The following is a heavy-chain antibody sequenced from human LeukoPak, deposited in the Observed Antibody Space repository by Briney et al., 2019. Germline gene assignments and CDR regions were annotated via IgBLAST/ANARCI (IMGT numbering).Heavy chain of an antibody. CDR3: ARDITIHRVAARGLSY. Sequence: ASVKVSCKASGYTFTSYAMNWVRQAPGQGLEWMGWINTDTGNPTYAQGFTGRFVFSLDTSVSTAYLQISSLKAEDTAVYYCARDITIHRVAARGLSYWGQGTLVTVSS. CDR2: INTDTGNP. J-gene: IGHJ4*02. CDR1: GYTFTSYA. V-gene: IGHV7-4-1*02. D-gene: IGHD2-15*01.